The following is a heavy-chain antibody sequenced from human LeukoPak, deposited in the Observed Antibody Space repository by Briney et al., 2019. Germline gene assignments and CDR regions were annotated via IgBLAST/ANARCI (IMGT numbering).Heavy chain of an antibody. V-gene: IGHV3-48*03. D-gene: IGHD3-10*01. CDR3: AKRSGFGELSDPYYYYGMDV. J-gene: IGHJ6*02. CDR2: ICGRGRTM. CDR1: GFTFSGYE. Sequence: GGSLRLSCAASGFTFSGYEMNWVRQAPGKGLEWISYICGRGRTMYYADSVKGRFTISRDNSKNTLYLQMNSLRAEDTAVYYCAKRSGFGELSDPYYYYGMDVWGQGTTVTVSS.